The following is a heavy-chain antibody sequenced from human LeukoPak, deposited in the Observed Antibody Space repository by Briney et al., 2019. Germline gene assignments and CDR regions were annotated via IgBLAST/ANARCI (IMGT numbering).Heavy chain of an antibody. D-gene: IGHD4-11*01. J-gene: IGHJ6*03. Sequence: GGSLRLSCAASGFTFSSYEMNWVRQAPGKGLEWVSGISPGGGPTYYADSVKGRFTISRDDSKNTLHLQMKNLRAEDTAVYYCASVPSNYVGPYYYYYMDVWGKGTTVTVSS. CDR2: ISPGGGPT. CDR3: ASVPSNYVGPYYYYYMDV. V-gene: IGHV3-23*01. CDR1: GFTFSSYE.